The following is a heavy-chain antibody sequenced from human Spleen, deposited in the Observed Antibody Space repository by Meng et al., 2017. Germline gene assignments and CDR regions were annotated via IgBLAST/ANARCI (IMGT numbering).Heavy chain of an antibody. J-gene: IGHJ4*02. V-gene: IGHV4-34*01. D-gene: IGHD4-11*01. Sequence: QVQLQQGGAGLLKPSETLSLTCVVSGGSFSDYYWSWTRQPPGKGLEWIGEINHRGNTNYNSFLESRATISVDTSQNSLSLKLSSVTAADSAVYYCARGPTTVAHDFDYWGQGTLVTVSS. CDR1: GGSFSDYY. CDR2: INHRGNT. CDR3: ARGPTTVAHDFDY.